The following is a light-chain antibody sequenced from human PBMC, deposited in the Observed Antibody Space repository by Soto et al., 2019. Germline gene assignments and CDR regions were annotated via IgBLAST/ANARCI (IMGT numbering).Light chain of an antibody. J-gene: IGKJ4*01. CDR2: AAS. CDR3: LHYNSYPLT. CDR1: QSISKS. Sequence: DFQVTQSPSSLSASVGDRVTITCRASQSISKSLNWYQQKPGKAPELLIYAASTLQSGVPSRFSGSGSGTEFTLTISSLQPEDFATYYCLHYNSYPLTFGGGTKVDIK. V-gene: IGKV1-17*01.